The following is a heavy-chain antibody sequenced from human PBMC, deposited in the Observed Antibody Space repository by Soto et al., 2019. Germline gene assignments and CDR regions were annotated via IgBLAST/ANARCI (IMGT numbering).Heavy chain of an antibody. V-gene: IGHV1-18*01. CDR2: ISAYNGNT. J-gene: IGHJ4*02. Sequence: ASVKVSCKASGYTFTSYGISWVRQAPGQGLEWMGWISAYNGNTNYAQKLQGRVTMTTDTSTSTAYMELRSLRSDDTAVYYCARDVRPAYYYDSSGYYDYWGQGTLVTVSS. D-gene: IGHD3-22*01. CDR1: GYTFTSYG. CDR3: ARDVRPAYYYDSSGYYDY.